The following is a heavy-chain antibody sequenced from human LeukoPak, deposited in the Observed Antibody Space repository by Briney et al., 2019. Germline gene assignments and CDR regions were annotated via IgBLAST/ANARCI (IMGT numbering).Heavy chain of an antibody. CDR3: ARHLGGDDDYGDYVRHDAFDI. D-gene: IGHD4-17*01. Sequence: GASVKVSCKASGGTFSSYAISWVRQAPGQGLEWMGGIIPIFGTANYAQKFQGRVTITADESTSTAYMELSSLKASDTAMYYCARHLGGDDDYGDYVRHDAFDIWGQGTMVTVSS. CDR2: IIPIFGTA. CDR1: GGTFSSYA. V-gene: IGHV1-69*13. J-gene: IGHJ3*02.